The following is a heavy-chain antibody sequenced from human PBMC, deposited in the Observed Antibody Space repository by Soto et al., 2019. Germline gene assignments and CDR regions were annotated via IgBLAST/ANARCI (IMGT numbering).Heavy chain of an antibody. CDR1: GGSISSYY. V-gene: IGHV4-59*01. Sequence: PSETLSLTCTVSGGSISSYYWSWIRQPPGKGLEWIGYIYYSGSTNYNPSLKSRVTISVDTSKNQFSLKLSSVTAADTAVYYCARDTYPSKRLDAFDIWGQGTMVTVSS. CDR2: IYYSGST. CDR3: ARDTYPSKRLDAFDI. J-gene: IGHJ3*02.